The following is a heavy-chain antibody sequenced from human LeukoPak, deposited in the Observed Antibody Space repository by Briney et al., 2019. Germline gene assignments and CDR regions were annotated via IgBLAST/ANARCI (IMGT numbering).Heavy chain of an antibody. V-gene: IGHV3-21*01. CDR3: TREKVVGASSDY. J-gene: IGHJ4*02. Sequence: PGGSLRLSCAASGFTFSSHSMNWVRQAPGKGLEWVSSISSSSTFIYYADSVKGRFTISRDNAKNSLYLQMNSLRAEDTAVYYCTREKVVGASSDYWGQGNLVTVSS. D-gene: IGHD1-26*01. CDR1: GFTFSSHS. CDR2: ISSSSTFI.